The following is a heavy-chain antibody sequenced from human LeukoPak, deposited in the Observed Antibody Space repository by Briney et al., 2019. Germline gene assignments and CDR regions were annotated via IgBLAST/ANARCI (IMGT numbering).Heavy chain of an antibody. CDR3: AKAMSTDHYDSRGFYRVDFES. D-gene: IGHD3-22*01. CDR1: GFTFSTYA. CDR2: LTNSGGSGGVT. V-gene: IGHV3-23*01. J-gene: IGHJ4*02. Sequence: PGGSLRLSCAASGFTFSTYAMSWVRQAPGKGLEGVSALTNSGGSGGVTYYADSVKGRFIISRDNSKSTLYLQLSSLRAEDTAVYYCAKAMSTDHYDSRGFYRVDFESWGQGTLVTVSS.